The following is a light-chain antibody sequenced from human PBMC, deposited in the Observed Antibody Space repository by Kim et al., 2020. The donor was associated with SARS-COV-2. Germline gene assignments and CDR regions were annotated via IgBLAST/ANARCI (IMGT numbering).Light chain of an antibody. Sequence: VSPGERVTLSCRASESVSKNLAWYQQKPGQGPGLLIYGASTRATGIAARFSGSGSGTEFTLTITSLQSEDFAVYVCQQYNQWPLTFGGGTKVDIK. CDR2: GAS. J-gene: IGKJ4*01. V-gene: IGKV3-15*01. CDR1: ESVSKN. CDR3: QQYNQWPLT.